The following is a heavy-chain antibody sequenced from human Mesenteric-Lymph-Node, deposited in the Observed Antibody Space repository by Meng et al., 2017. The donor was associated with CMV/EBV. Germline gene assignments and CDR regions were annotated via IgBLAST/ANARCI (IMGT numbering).Heavy chain of an antibody. J-gene: IGHJ6*02. CDR2: IYRGGSST. Sequence: GESLKISCAASGFTFSSYAMGWVRQAPGKGLEWVSVIYRGGSSTYYADSVKGRFTISRDNSKNTLYLQMNSLRAEDTAVYYCAKNQGGVLPEVDVWGQGTTVTVSS. D-gene: IGHD1-14*01. V-gene: IGHV3-23*03. CDR1: GFTFSSYA. CDR3: AKNQGGVLPEVDV.